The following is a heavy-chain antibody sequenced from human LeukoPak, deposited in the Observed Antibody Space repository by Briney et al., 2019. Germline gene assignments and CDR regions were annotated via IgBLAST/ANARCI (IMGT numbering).Heavy chain of an antibody. D-gene: IGHD3-10*01. CDR2: IIPIFGTA. CDR1: GGTFSSYA. J-gene: IGHJ6*04. V-gene: IGHV1-69*06. Sequence: GASVKVSCKASGGTFSSYAISWVRQAPGQGLEWMGGIIPIFGTANYAQKFQGRVTITADKSTSTAYMELSSLRSEDTAVYYCAKDTGITMVRGSKDVWGKGTTVTVSS. CDR3: AKDTGITMVRGSKDV.